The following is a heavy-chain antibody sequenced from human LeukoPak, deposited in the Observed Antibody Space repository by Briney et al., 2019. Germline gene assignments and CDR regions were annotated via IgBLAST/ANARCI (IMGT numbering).Heavy chain of an antibody. V-gene: IGHV3-48*04. CDR3: ARDYSSSWYKALSSGFDY. CDR2: ISSSSSTL. D-gene: IGHD6-13*01. J-gene: IGHJ4*02. Sequence: GGSLRLSCAASGFTFSSYSMNWVRQAPGKGLEWVSYISSSSSTLYYADSVQGRFTISRDNAKNSLYLQMNSLRAEDTAVYYCARDYSSSWYKALSSGFDYWGQGTLVTVSS. CDR1: GFTFSSYS.